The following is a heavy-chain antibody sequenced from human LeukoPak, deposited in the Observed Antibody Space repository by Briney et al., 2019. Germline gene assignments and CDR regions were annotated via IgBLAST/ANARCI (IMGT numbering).Heavy chain of an antibody. Sequence: SETLSLTCTVSGGSISPYYWSWIRQPLGMGLEWIGYISNSGSTNYNPSPKSRVTILVDTSKNQLSLKLSSVTAADTAVYYCARDYPDYADAFDIWGQGTMVTVSS. D-gene: IGHD4-17*01. CDR2: ISNSGST. J-gene: IGHJ3*02. CDR1: GGSISPYY. CDR3: ARDYPDYADAFDI. V-gene: IGHV4-59*01.